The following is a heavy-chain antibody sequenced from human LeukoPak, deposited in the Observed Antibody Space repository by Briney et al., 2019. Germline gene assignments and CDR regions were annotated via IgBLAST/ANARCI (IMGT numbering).Heavy chain of an antibody. Sequence: GGSLRLSCVASGFTFSSYAMSWVRQAPGKGLEWVSAISGSGGSTYYGDSVKGRFTISRDNSKNTLYLQMNSLGAEDTAVYYCAKFRTIFDYWGQGTLVAVSS. CDR3: AKFRTIFDY. D-gene: IGHD4/OR15-4a*01. V-gene: IGHV3-23*01. CDR2: ISGSGGST. J-gene: IGHJ4*02. CDR1: GFTFSSYA.